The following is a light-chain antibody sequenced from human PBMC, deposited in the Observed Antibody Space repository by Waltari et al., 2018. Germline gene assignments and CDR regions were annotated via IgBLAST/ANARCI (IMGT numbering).Light chain of an antibody. Sequence: DIVMTQSPDSLAVSLGARATINCKSSQSLLYSSNNKNSLAWYQQKPGQPPKLLIYWASSRESGVPDRFSASGSGTDFTLTISSLQAEDVAVYYCQQYYSTPLTFGGWTKVEIK. CDR2: WAS. CDR3: QQYYSTPLT. J-gene: IGKJ4*01. CDR1: QSLLYSSNNKNS. V-gene: IGKV4-1*01.